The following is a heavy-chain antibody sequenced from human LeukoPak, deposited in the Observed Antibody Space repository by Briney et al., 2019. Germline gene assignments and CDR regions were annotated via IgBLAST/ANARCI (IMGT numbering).Heavy chain of an antibody. J-gene: IGHJ4*02. CDR1: GGSISSYY. CDR2: IYYSGST. V-gene: IGHV4-59*01. Sequence: SETLSLTCAVSGGSISSYYWSWIRQPPGKGLEWIGYIYYSGSTNYNPSLKSRVTISVDTSKNQFSLKLSSVTAADTAVYYCARGDTAMPIGNYWGQGTLVTVSS. CDR3: ARGDTAMPIGNY. D-gene: IGHD5-18*01.